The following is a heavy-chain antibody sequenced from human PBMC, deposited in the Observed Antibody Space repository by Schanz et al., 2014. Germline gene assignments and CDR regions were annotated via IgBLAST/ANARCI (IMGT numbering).Heavy chain of an antibody. CDR3: VRDSFFAFDY. CDR1: GYTFTNYY. Sequence: QVQLVQSGAEVKKPGASVKVSCKASGYTFTNYYIHWVRQAPGQGLEWMGIINPSGGSTSYAQKFQGRVTMTRDTSTSTVYMELSSLRAEDTAVYYCVRDSFFAFDYWGQGTLVTVSS. D-gene: IGHD3-3*01. J-gene: IGHJ4*02. CDR2: INPSGGST. V-gene: IGHV1-46*01.